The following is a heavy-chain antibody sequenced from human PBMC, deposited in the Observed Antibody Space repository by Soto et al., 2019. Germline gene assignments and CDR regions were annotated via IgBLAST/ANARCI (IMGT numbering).Heavy chain of an antibody. V-gene: IGHV5-10-1*01. D-gene: IGHD3-10*02. CDR3: ARHGNQCSGTVCYTFWFDP. Sequence: GAFLKTYCKGSGYSFSSNYISWVRQEPGKGLEWVGRIDPTDSYTNYSPAFQGHVTISVDKSISTAYLEWSSLKTSDTAMYYCARHGNQCSGTVCYTFWFDPWGQGTLVTVSS. CDR2: IDPTDSYT. CDR1: GYSFSSNY. J-gene: IGHJ5*01.